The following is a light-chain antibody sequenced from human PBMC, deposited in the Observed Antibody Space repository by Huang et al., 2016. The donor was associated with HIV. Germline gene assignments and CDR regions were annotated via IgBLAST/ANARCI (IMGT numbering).Light chain of an antibody. J-gene: IGKJ5*01. V-gene: IGKV1-8*01. Sequence: AIRITQSPSSLSASTGDRVTIACRASQDISSYLAWYQQKPGKAPNLLIYATSTLQSGVPSRFSGSGSGTNFTLTISCLQSEDFATYYCQQYYNYPFTFGQGTRLDIK. CDR1: QDISSY. CDR3: QQYYNYPFT. CDR2: ATS.